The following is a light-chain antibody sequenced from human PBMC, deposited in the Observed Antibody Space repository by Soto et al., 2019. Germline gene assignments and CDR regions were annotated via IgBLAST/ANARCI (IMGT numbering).Light chain of an antibody. CDR1: QSVSVD. J-gene: IGKJ1*01. Sequence: ETVLTQSPATLSLSPGERATLSCRASQSVSVDLAWYQQKPGQSPRLLIYDASKRATGLPARFSGRGSGTDFPLTISSLEPEDFAVYFCQQRSKWPPPFGPGTKVDIK. V-gene: IGKV3-11*01. CDR2: DAS. CDR3: QQRSKWPPP.